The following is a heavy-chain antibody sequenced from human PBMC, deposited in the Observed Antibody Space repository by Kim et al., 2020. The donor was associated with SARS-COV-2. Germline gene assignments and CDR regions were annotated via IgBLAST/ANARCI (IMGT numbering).Heavy chain of an antibody. Sequence: GGSLRLSCAASGFTFSSYEMNWVRQAPGKGLEWVSYISSSGSTIYYADSVKGRFTISRDNAKNSLYLQMNSLRAEDTAVYYCARVGAARNYYYYGMDVWGQGTTVTVSS. CDR3: ARVGAARNYYYYGMDV. V-gene: IGHV3-48*03. CDR2: ISSSGSTI. J-gene: IGHJ6*02. D-gene: IGHD6-6*01. CDR1: GFTFSSYE.